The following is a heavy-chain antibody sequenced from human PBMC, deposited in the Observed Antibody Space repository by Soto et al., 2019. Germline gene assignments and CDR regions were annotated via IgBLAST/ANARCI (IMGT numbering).Heavy chain of an antibody. CDR3: ARRPDAFDI. J-gene: IGHJ3*02. CDR2: INNSGHYT. V-gene: IGHV3-23*01. Sequence: GGSLRLSCTTSTLRFSDHTMSSVPQTPGKGLEGVSDINNSGHYTYYADSVKGRFTISRDNSKNTMFLQMNNLRVEDTAMYYCARRPDAFDIWGQGTMVTVSS. CDR1: TLRFSDHT.